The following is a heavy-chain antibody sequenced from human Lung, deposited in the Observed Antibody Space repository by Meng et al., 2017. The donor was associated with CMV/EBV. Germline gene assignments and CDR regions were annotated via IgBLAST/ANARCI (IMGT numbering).Heavy chain of an antibody. CDR3: VKGWQNLGDY. J-gene: IGHJ4*02. Sequence: LSCRASGYTFSSYSMSWVRQAPGKELEWVSSISGSGGSTYSADSVKGRLTISRDNSESTLYLQMNSLTAEDTAIYYCVKGWQNLGDYWGQGTLVTVSS. CDR2: ISGSGGST. D-gene: IGHD7-27*01. V-gene: IGHV3-23*01. CDR1: GYTFSSYS.